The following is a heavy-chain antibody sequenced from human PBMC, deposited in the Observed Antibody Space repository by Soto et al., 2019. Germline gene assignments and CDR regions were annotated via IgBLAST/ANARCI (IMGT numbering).Heavy chain of an antibody. J-gene: IGHJ6*01. D-gene: IGHD3-3*01. CDR1: GYSISSGYY. CDR3: ARVVHRTIFGVVSNYGMDV. V-gene: IGHV4-38-2*01. CDR2: IYHSGST. Sequence: NPSETLSLTCAVSGYSISSGYYWGWMRQPPGKGLEWIGSIYHSGSTYYNQSIKSRVTISVATSKNKFSLKLSSVNAADTAVYYCARVVHRTIFGVVSNYGMDVWGQGTTVT.